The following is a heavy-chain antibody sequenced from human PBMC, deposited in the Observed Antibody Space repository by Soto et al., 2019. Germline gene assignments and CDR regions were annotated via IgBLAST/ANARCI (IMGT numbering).Heavy chain of an antibody. J-gene: IGHJ5*02. CDR1: GGSISSYY. D-gene: IGHD2-2*01. CDR2: IYYSGST. V-gene: IGHV4-59*01. CDR3: ARGGGCRSTSCRRKWFDP. Sequence: SETLSLTCTVSGGSISSYYWSWIRQPPGKGLEWIGYIYYSGSTNYNPSLKSRVTISVDTSKNQFSLKLSSVTAADTAVYYCARGGGCRSTSCRRKWFDPWGQGTLVTVSS.